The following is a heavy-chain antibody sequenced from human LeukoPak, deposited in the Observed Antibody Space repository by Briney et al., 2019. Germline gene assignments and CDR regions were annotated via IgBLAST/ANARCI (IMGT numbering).Heavy chain of an antibody. V-gene: IGHV1-24*01. CDR3: ATDGRRRNAFDI. CDR2: FDPEDGET. Sequence: ASVKVSCKVSGYTLTELSMHWVRQAPGKGLEWMGGFDPEDGETIYAQKFQGRVTMTEDTSTDTAYMELSSLRSEDTAVYYCATDGRRRNAFDIWGQGTMVTVSS. J-gene: IGHJ3*02. CDR1: GYTLTELS. D-gene: IGHD3/OR15-3a*01.